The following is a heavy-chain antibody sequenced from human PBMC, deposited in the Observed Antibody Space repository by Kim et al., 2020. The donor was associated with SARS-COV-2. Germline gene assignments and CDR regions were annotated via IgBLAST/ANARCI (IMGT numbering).Heavy chain of an antibody. CDR1: GFTVSSNY. Sequence: GGSLRLSCAASGFTVSSNYMSWVRQAPGKGLEWVSVIYSGGSTYYADSVKGRFTISRDNSKNTLYLQMNSLRAEDTAVYYCARGVYDLIVGGDYWGQGTLVTVSS. J-gene: IGHJ4*02. CDR3: ARGVYDLIVGGDY. CDR2: IYSGGST. D-gene: IGHD1-26*01. V-gene: IGHV3-53*01.